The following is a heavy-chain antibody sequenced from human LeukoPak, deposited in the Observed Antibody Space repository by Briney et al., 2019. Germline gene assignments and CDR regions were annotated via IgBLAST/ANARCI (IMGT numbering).Heavy chain of an antibody. V-gene: IGHV1-69*01. Sequence: SVKVSCKASGGTFSSYAISWVRQAPGQGLEWMGGIIPIFGTANYAQKFQGRVTITADESTSTAYMELRSLRSDDTAVYYCARDHIGYSYGPFDYWGQGTLVTVSS. CDR3: ARDHIGYSYGPFDY. CDR2: IIPIFGTA. J-gene: IGHJ4*02. CDR1: GGTFSSYA. D-gene: IGHD5-18*01.